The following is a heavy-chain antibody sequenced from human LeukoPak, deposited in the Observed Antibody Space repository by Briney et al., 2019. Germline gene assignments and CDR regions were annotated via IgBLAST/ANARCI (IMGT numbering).Heavy chain of an antibody. D-gene: IGHD3-3*01. CDR3: ARYYDFWSGYPYDAFDT. CDR1: AFTFSHYG. Sequence: HPGGSLRLSCAASAFTFSHYGMHWVRQAPGKGLEWVSYISSSSGTIYYADSVKGRFTISRDNAKNSLYLQMNSLRDEDTAVYYCARYYDFWSGYPYDAFDTWGQGTMVTVSS. V-gene: IGHV3-48*02. CDR2: ISSSSGTI. J-gene: IGHJ3*02.